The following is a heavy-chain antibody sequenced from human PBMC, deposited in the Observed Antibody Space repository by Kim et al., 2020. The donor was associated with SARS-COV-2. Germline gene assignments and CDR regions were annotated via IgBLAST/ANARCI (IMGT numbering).Heavy chain of an antibody. CDR3: ARSSSWLYNWFDP. Sequence: YNPSLKSRVTISVDTSKNQFSLKLSSVTAADTAVYYWARSSSWLYNWFDPWGQGTLVTVSS. D-gene: IGHD6-13*01. J-gene: IGHJ5*02. V-gene: IGHV4-39*01.